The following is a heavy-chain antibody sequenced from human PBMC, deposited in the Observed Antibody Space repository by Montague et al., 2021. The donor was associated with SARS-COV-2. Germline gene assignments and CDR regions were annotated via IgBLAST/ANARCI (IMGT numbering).Heavy chain of an antibody. V-gene: IGHV3-7*01. Sequence: SLSLSCAASGFTFSNIWMSWVRQAPGKGLEWVANIKSDESEKNYVDSVKGRFSISRDNAKNSLYLQMDNLRAEDTAIYYCAKNGGAHGLDVWGQGTSVSVSS. CDR3: AKNGGAHGLDV. CDR1: GFTFSNIW. CDR2: IKSDESEK. J-gene: IGHJ6*02. D-gene: IGHD4-23*01.